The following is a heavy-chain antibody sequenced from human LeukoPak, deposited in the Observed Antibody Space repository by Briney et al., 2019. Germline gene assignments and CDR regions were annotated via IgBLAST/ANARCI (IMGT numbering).Heavy chain of an antibody. CDR1: GGTFSSYA. V-gene: IGHV1-69*13. CDR2: IIPIFGTA. CDR3: ARGGGSYYYYYYGMDV. Sequence: SVKVSCKASGGTFSSYAISWVRQAPGQGLEWMGGIIPIFGTANYAQKFQGRVTITADESTSTAYMELSSLRSEDTAVYYCARGGGSYYYYYYGMDVWGQGTTVTVSS. J-gene: IGHJ6*02. D-gene: IGHD1-26*01.